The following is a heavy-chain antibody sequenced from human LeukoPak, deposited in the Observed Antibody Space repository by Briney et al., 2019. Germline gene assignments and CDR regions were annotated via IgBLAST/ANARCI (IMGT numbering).Heavy chain of an antibody. CDR1: GGSFSGYY. CDR2: INHSGST. V-gene: IGHV4-34*01. Sequence: SETLSLTCAVYGGSFSGYYWSWIRQPPGKGLEWIGEINHSGSTNYNPSLKSRVTISVGTSKNQFSLKLSSVTAADTAVYYCARGPKYYYDSSGYYFFDYWGQGTLVTVSS. CDR3: ARGPKYYYDSSGYYFFDY. J-gene: IGHJ4*02. D-gene: IGHD3-22*01.